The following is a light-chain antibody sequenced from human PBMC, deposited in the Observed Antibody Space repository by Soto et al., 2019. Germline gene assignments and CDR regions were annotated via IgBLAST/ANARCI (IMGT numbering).Light chain of an antibody. Sequence: EIVLTQSPATLSLSAGERATLSCRASESVSTFLAWYRQKPGQAPRLLIYDASNRATGIPSRFSGSGSGTDFTLTISSLEPEDFAVYYCLQRSDWRTFGRGTKVDIK. CDR1: ESVSTF. V-gene: IGKV3-11*01. CDR2: DAS. J-gene: IGKJ1*01. CDR3: LQRSDWRT.